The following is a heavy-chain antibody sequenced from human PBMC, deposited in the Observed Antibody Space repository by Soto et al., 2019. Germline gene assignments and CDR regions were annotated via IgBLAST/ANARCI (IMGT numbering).Heavy chain of an antibody. CDR1: GFPSISYW. CDR3: ASKHSSRAFDY. J-gene: IGHJ4*02. V-gene: IGHV3-74*01. D-gene: IGHD6-13*01. CDR2: INSDGSST. Sequence: EVQLVESGGGLVQPGGPLRLSCAASGFPSISYWMHGVRQAPGKGLVWVSRINSDGSSTTYADSVKGRFTISRDNAKNTVYLQMNSLRAEDTAVYYCASKHSSRAFDYWGQGTLVTVSS.